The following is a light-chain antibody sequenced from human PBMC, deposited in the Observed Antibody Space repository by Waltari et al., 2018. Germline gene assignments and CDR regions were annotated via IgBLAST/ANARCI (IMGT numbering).Light chain of an antibody. J-gene: IGKJ1*01. V-gene: IGKV3-20*01. CDR1: QGVGKY. Sequence: EIVLTQSPGTLSLSPGERATLSCRASQGVGKYLAWYKQRPGQAPRLLLYQASIWATGIPDRFSGSGSGTDFSLTISRLEPEDFAVYYCQKYDFLPATFGQGTTVEIK. CDR3: QKYDFLPAT. CDR2: QAS.